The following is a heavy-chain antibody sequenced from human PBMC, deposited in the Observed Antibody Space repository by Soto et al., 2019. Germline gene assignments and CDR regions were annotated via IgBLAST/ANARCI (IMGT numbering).Heavy chain of an antibody. D-gene: IGHD2-21*01. J-gene: IGHJ5*02. Sequence: PGGSLRLSCAASGFTFSSYSMNWVRQAPGKGLEWVSYISSSSSTIYYADSVKGRFTISRDNAKNSLYLQMNSLRAEDTAVYFCAKDILGSLRAFWLDPWGQGTQVTVSS. CDR2: ISSSSSTI. V-gene: IGHV3-48*01. CDR1: GFTFSSYS. CDR3: AKDILGSLRAFWLDP.